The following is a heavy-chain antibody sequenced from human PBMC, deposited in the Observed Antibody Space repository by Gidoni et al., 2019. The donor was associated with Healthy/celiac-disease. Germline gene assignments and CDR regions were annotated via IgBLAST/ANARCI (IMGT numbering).Heavy chain of an antibody. CDR2: ISWNSGSI. CDR1: GFTFDDYA. Sequence: EVQLAESGGGLVQPGRSLRLSCAASGFTFDDYAMHWVRQAPGKGLEWVSGISWNSGSIGYADSVKGRFTISRDNAKNSLYLQMNSLRAEDTALYYCALLLPQDYWGQGTLVTVSS. V-gene: IGHV3-9*01. D-gene: IGHD3-22*01. CDR3: ALLLPQDY. J-gene: IGHJ4*02.